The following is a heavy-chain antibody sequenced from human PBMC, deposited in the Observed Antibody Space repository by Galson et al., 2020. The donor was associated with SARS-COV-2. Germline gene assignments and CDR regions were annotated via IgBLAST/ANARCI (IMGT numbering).Heavy chain of an antibody. Sequence: GGSLRLSCAASGFTFSDYGMHWVRQAPGSGLEWVAFIRYDGINTFYRDSVKGRFTISRDNSKNTLNVQMNSLRSDDTAVYYCAKDSVVYHSGSGTYVDYWGQGILVTVSS. J-gene: IGHJ4*02. V-gene: IGHV3-30*02. CDR3: AKDSVVYHSGSGTYVDY. D-gene: IGHD3-10*01. CDR1: GFTFSDYG. CDR2: IRYDGINT.